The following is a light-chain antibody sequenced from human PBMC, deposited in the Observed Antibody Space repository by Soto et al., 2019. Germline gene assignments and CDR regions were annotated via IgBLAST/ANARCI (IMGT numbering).Light chain of an antibody. CDR1: SSDVGSYDH. Sequence: QSALTQPASVSGSPGQSITISCSGTSSDVGSYDHVAWYQQFPGKTPKLMIYEVSNRPSGVSNRFSGSKSGNTASLTISGLQAEDEADYYCSSYTTSNTYVFGTGTKLTVL. CDR2: EVS. V-gene: IGLV2-14*01. J-gene: IGLJ1*01. CDR3: SSYTTSNTYV.